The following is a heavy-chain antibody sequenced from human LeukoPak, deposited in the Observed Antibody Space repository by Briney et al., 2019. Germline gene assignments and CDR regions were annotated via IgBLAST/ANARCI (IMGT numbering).Heavy chain of an antibody. CDR2: IYYSGST. D-gene: IGHD3-10*01. CDR3: ARLWVGELFDWDWFDP. J-gene: IGHJ5*02. V-gene: IGHV4-59*08. Sequence: PSETLSLTCTVSGGSISSYYWSWIRQPPGNGLEWIGYIYYSGSTNYNPSLKSRVTISVDTSKNQFSLKLSSVTAADTAVYYRARLWVGELFDWDWFDPWGQGTLVTVSS. CDR1: GGSISSYY.